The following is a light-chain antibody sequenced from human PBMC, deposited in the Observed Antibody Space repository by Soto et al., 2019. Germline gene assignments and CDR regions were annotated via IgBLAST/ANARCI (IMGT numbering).Light chain of an antibody. CDR3: GTWDSSLSGV. V-gene: IGLV1-51*01. J-gene: IGLJ2*01. CDR1: SSNIGNNY. CDR2: DNN. Sequence: QSVLTQPHSVSAAPGQKVTISCSGSSSNIGNNYVSWYQQLPGTAPKLLIYDNNKRPSGIPDRFSGSKSGTSATLGITGLQTGDEVDYYCGTWDSSLSGVFGGGTQLTVL.